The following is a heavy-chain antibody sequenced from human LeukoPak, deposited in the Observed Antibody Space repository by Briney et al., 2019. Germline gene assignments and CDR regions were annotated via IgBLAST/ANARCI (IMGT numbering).Heavy chain of an antibody. V-gene: IGHV4-59*08. Sequence: PSETLSLTCTVSGGSISSYYWSWIRQPPGKGLEWIGYIYYSGSTNYNPSLKSRVTISVDTSKNQFSLKLSSVTAADAAVYSCARVLSYDYYYIDVWGKGTTVTVSS. CDR3: ARVLSYDYYYIDV. D-gene: IGHD2-2*01. CDR2: IYYSGST. J-gene: IGHJ6*03. CDR1: GGSISSYY.